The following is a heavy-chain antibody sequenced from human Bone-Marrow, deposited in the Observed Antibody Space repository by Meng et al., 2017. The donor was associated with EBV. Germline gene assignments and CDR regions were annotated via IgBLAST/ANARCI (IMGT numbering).Heavy chain of an antibody. CDR1: GYTFTDYF. J-gene: IGHJ4*02. D-gene: IGHD2-21*01. Sequence: QVQLVQSGAEGKKPGASVKVSCKASGYTFTDYFMHWVRQAPGQGLEWLGRVNPNSGGTNYAQKFQGRVTMTRDTSISTAYMELSRLRSDDTAMYYCAREIYCAGDSCYSLFDYWGQGTLVTVSS. CDR2: VNPNSGGT. V-gene: IGHV1-2*06. CDR3: AREIYCAGDSCYSLFDY.